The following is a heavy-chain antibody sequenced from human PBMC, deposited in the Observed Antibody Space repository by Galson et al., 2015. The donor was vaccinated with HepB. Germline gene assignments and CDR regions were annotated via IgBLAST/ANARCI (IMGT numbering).Heavy chain of an antibody. CDR2: ISAYNGNT. CDR1: GYTFTSYG. J-gene: IGHJ4*02. V-gene: IGHV1-18*01. D-gene: IGHD3-22*01. CDR3: ARERGYYYDSSGYLVEDDY. Sequence: SVKVSCKASGYTFTSYGISWVRQAPGQGLEWMGWISAYNGNTNYAQKLQGRVTMTTDTSPSTAYMELRSLRSDDTAGYYCARERGYYYDSSGYLVEDDYWGQGTLVTVSS.